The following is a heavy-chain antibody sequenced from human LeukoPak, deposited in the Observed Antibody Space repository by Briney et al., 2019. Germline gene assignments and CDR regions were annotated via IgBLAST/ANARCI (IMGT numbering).Heavy chain of an antibody. J-gene: IGHJ6*02. CDR1: GFTFSSYA. CDR2: ISYDGSNE. CDR3: AKDLGGSGDFWSGYYDYYFSGMDV. Sequence: PGGSLRLSCAASGFTFSSYAMHWVRQAPGKGLEWVAVISYDGSNEYYVDSVKGRFSISRDNSKNTLYLQMNSLRAEDTAVYYCAKDLGGSGDFWSGYYDYYFSGMDVWGQGTTVTVSS. D-gene: IGHD3-3*01. V-gene: IGHV3-30*18.